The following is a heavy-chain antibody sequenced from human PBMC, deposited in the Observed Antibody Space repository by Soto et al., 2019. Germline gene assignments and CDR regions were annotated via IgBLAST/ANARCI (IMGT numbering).Heavy chain of an antibody. J-gene: IGHJ6*02. D-gene: IGHD1-1*01. CDR2: IYYSGST. Sequence: PSETLSLTCTVSGSSISSSSYYWGWIRQPPGKGLEWIGSIYYSGSTYYNPSLKSRVTISVDTSKNQFSLKLSSVTAADTAVYYCARLTVRSYGMDVWGQGTTVTVSS. CDR1: GSSISSSSYY. CDR3: ARLTVRSYGMDV. V-gene: IGHV4-39*01.